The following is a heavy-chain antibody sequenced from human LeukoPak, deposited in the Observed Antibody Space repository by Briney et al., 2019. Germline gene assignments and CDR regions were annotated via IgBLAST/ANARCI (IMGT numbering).Heavy chain of an antibody. Sequence: ASVKVSCKASGYTFTGYYMHWVRQAPGQGLEWMGWINPNSGGTNYAQKFQGRVTMTWDTSISTAYMELSRLRSDDTAVYYCARGNVPGIAVAGTMIDAFDIWGQGTMVTVSS. CDR1: GYTFTGYY. J-gene: IGHJ3*02. CDR3: ARGNVPGIAVAGTMIDAFDI. V-gene: IGHV1-2*02. D-gene: IGHD6-19*01. CDR2: INPNSGGT.